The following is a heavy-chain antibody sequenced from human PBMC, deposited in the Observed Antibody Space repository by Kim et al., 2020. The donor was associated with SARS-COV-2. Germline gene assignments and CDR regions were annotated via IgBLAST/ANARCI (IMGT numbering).Heavy chain of an antibody. CDR2: IGGSGSST. CDR3: AKGGSGSYYSS. CDR1: GFTFSSDA. J-gene: IGHJ4*02. Sequence: GGSLRLSCVVSGFTFSSDAMTWVRQAPGKGLEWVSTIGGSGSSTRYADSVKGRFTISRDNSKNTLYLQMTSLRAEDTAVYYCAKGGSGSYYSSWGQGTLV. D-gene: IGHD3-10*01. V-gene: IGHV3-23*01.